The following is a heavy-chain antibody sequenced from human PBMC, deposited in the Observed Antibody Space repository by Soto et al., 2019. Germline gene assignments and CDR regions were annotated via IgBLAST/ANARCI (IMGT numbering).Heavy chain of an antibody. D-gene: IGHD2-21*02. Sequence: EVQLVESGGGLVKPGGSLRLSCAASGFTFSSYSMNWVRQAPGKGLEWVSSISSSSSYIYDADSVKGRFTISRDNAKNSLYLQMNRLRAEATAVYYCARDDTSCCGDCYTDSWGPGTLVTVSS. J-gene: IGHJ4*02. CDR3: ARDDTSCCGDCYTDS. V-gene: IGHV3-21*01. CDR1: GFTFSSYS. CDR2: ISSSSSYI.